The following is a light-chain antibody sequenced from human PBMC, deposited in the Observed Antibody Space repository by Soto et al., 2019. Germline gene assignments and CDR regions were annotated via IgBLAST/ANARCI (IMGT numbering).Light chain of an antibody. J-gene: IGKJ4*01. CDR3: QQRSNWFLT. Sequence: ENLLSDLPATIVFFRGGRTTINCRASQSGSSYLAWYQQKPGQAPRLLIYDASNRATGIPARFSGSGSGTDFTLTISSLEPEDFAVYYCQQRSNWFLTFGGGTKVDIK. CDR1: QSGSSY. V-gene: IGKV3-11*01. CDR2: DAS.